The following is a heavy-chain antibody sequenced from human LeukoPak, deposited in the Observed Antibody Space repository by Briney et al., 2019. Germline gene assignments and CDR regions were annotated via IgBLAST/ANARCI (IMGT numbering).Heavy chain of an antibody. Sequence: GGSLRLSCAASGFTFSSYWMHWVRQAPGKGLEWVSVIYSGGSTYYADSVKGRFTISRDNSKSTLYLQMNSLRAEDTAVYYCARARTYYYGSGSYVWGNWGQGTLVTVSS. CDR2: IYSGGST. CDR1: GFTFSSYW. CDR3: ARARTYYYGSGSYVWGN. D-gene: IGHD3-10*01. J-gene: IGHJ4*02. V-gene: IGHV3-53*01.